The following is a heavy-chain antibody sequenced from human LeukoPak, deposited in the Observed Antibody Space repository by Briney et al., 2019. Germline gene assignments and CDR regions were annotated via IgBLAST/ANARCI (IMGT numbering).Heavy chain of an antibody. J-gene: IGHJ3*02. CDR2: ISGSGDST. V-gene: IGHV3-23*01. D-gene: IGHD3-22*01. CDR1: GFTFRSYA. CDR3: ARGRAEYYDSRRPGAFDI. Sequence: PGGSLRLSCAASGFTFRSYAMNWVRQAPGKGLEWVSAISGSGDSTYYADSVKGRFTISRDNSKNTLHLQMNSLRAEDTAVYYCARGRAEYYDSRRPGAFDIWGQGTMVTVSS.